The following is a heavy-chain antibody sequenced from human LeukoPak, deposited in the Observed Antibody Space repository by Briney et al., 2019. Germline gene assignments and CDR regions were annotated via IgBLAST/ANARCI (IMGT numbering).Heavy chain of an antibody. CDR1: GFTFNIHW. Sequence: GGSLRLSCAATGFTFNIHWMTWVRQAPGKGLEWVANIKQNGSDTSYEDSVKGRFSISRDNAKNSVYLQMNSLRVEDSAVYYCADPGAGYWGQGTLVTVSS. V-gene: IGHV3-7*01. CDR2: IKQNGSDT. J-gene: IGHJ4*02. D-gene: IGHD4-17*01. CDR3: ADPGAGY.